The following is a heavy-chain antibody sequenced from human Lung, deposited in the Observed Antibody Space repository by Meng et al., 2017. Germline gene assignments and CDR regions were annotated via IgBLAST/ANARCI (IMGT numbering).Heavy chain of an antibody. Sequence: QVQLQQSGAGLLRPSKILSLTWVVSGGSFSDYYWSWIRPPPGKGLEWSGEINHSGSTNYNPSLESRATISVDTSQHNLSPKLSSVTAAASAVYYCARGPTTMAHDFDYWGQGTLVTVSS. J-gene: IGHJ4*02. CDR1: GGSFSDYY. D-gene: IGHD4-11*01. V-gene: IGHV4-34*01. CDR2: INHSGST. CDR3: ARGPTTMAHDFDY.